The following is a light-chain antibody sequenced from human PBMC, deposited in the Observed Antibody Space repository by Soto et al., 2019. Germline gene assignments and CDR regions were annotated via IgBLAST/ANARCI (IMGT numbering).Light chain of an antibody. CDR1: QSISNH. V-gene: IGKV1-39*01. CDR3: QKYNSAPLT. CDR2: AAS. Sequence: DIQMTQSPSSLSASVEDRVIITCRASQSISNHLNWYQQKPGQAPKLLIFAASSLQSGVPSRFSGSRSGPDFTLTISSLQPEDVAAYYCQKYNSAPLTFGGGTKVDIK. J-gene: IGKJ4*01.